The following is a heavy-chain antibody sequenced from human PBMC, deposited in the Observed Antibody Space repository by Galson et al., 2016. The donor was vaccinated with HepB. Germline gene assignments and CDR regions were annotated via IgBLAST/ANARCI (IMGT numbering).Heavy chain of an antibody. CDR2: VNPNGGIT. Sequence: SVKVSCKASGYTFTTYHMHWVRQAPGQGLEWMGIVNPNGGITSYAQKFQGRVTVTRDTSTSTFYMELSSLRSEDTAVYYCARDGVTTVTTANHYFDYWGQGTLVTVSS. CDR1: GYTFTTYH. CDR3: ARDGVTTVTTANHYFDY. V-gene: IGHV1-46*01. D-gene: IGHD4-17*01. J-gene: IGHJ4*02.